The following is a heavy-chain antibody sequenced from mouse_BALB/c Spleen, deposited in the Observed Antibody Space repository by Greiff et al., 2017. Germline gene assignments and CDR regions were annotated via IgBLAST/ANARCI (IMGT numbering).Heavy chain of an antibody. Sequence: VQLQQSGAELAKPGASVKMSCKASGYTFTSYWIHWVKQRPGQGLEWIGYINPSTGYTEYNQKFKDKATLTADKSSSTAYMQLSSLTSEDSAVYYCARKVITRGYFDVWGAGTTVTVSS. V-gene: IGHV1-7*01. CDR3: ARKVITRGYFDV. CDR1: GYTFTSYW. D-gene: IGHD1-1*01. J-gene: IGHJ1*01. CDR2: INPSTGYT.